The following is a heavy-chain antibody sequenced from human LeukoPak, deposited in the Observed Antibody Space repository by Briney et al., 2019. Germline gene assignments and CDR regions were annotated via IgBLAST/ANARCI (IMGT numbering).Heavy chain of an antibody. CDR3: ARALYYYGSGSYQGFDP. D-gene: IGHD3-10*01. J-gene: IGHJ5*02. CDR1: GGSISSYY. Sequence: TSETLSLTCTVSGGSISSYYWSWIRQPPGKGLEWIGYIYYSGSTNYNPSLKSRVTISVDTSKNQFSLKLSSVTAADTAVYYCARALYYYGSGSYQGFDPWGQGTLVTVSS. CDR2: IYYSGST. V-gene: IGHV4-59*01.